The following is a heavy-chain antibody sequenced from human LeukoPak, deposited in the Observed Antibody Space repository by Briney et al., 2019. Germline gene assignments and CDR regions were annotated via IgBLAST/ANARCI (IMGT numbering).Heavy chain of an antibody. J-gene: IGHJ4*02. Sequence: GGSLRLSCAASGFTFSSYAMHWVRQAPGKGLEWVAVISYDGSNKYYADSVKGRFTISRDNSKNTLYLQMSSLRAEDTAVYYCAKAVTGSNIEPYGYWGQGTLVTVSS. V-gene: IGHV3-30-3*01. CDR3: AKAVTGSNIEPYGY. CDR2: ISYDGSNK. D-gene: IGHD2-21*02. CDR1: GFTFSSYA.